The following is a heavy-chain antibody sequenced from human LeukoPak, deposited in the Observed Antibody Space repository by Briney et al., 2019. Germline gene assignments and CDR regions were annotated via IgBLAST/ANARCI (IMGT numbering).Heavy chain of an antibody. CDR2: IYPGDSDT. Sequence: GESLKISCKGSGYSFTSYWIGWVRQMPGKGLEWRGIIYPGDSDTRYSPSFQGQVTISADKSISTAYLQWSSLKASDTAMYYCARVGYSSGWPLVYFDYWGQGTLVTVSS. J-gene: IGHJ4*02. CDR1: GYSFTSYW. D-gene: IGHD6-19*01. CDR3: ARVGYSSGWPLVYFDY. V-gene: IGHV5-51*01.